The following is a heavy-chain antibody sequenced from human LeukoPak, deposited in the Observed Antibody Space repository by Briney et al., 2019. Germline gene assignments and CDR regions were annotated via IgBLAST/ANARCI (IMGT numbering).Heavy chain of an antibody. Sequence: SETLSLTCTVSGGSISSSSYYWGWIRQPPGKGLEWIGSVYYTGASYYNPSLKSRVTISIDTSKKHFSLKLTSVTAADTAVYYCARDKYYSDSGNSLRYDHWGQGTLVTVSS. J-gene: IGHJ4*02. V-gene: IGHV4-39*07. CDR3: ARDKYYSDSGNSLRYDH. CDR2: VYYTGAS. CDR1: GGSISSSSYY. D-gene: IGHD3-10*01.